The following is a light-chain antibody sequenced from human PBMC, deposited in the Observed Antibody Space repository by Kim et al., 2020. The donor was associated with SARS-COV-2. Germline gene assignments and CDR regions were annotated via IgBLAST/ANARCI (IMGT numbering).Light chain of an antibody. CDR2: GVS. CDR3: QQADNFPLT. CDR1: QGIGNW. Sequence: ASVGDRVTITCRASQGIGNWLAWYQQKPGKAPKLLISGVSSLQSWVPSRFSGSGSGTEFTLTISSLQPEDFATYYCQQADNFPLTFGGGTKVDIK. V-gene: IGKV1-12*01. J-gene: IGKJ4*01.